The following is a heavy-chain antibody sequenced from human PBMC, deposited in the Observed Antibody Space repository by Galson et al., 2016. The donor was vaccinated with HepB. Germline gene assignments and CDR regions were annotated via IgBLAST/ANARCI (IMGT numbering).Heavy chain of an antibody. Sequence: SLRLSCAASGFTVGNNYMRWVRQVPGKGLEWASGIYSGGGTYYADSVKGSFTISRDKSKNTLYLQLNSLRAEDTAVYYCQTTNYYNGLDVWGQGTTVTVSS. V-gene: IGHV3-66*01. CDR1: GFTVGNNY. D-gene: IGHD4-11*01. CDR2: IYSGGGT. CDR3: QTTNYYNGLDV. J-gene: IGHJ6*02.